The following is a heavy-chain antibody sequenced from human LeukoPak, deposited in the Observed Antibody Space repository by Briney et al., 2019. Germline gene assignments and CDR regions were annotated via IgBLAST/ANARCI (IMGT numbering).Heavy chain of an antibody. V-gene: IGHV3-66*01. D-gene: IGHD6-13*01. CDR1: GFTVSSNY. CDR3: ARDSFSSSWYPFDY. J-gene: IGHJ4*02. CDR2: IYSGGST. Sequence: GGSLRLSCAASGFTVSSNYMSWVRQAPGKGLEWVSVIYSGGSTYYADSVKGRFTISRDNSKNTLYLQMNSLRAEDTAVYYCARDSFSSSWYPFDYWAREPWSPSPQ.